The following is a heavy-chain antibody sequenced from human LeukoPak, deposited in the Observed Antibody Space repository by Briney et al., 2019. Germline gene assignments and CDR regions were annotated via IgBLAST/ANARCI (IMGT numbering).Heavy chain of an antibody. J-gene: IGHJ4*02. V-gene: IGHV3-48*03. CDR2: ISSSGSTI. Sequence: GGSLRLSCAASGFTFSSYEMNWVRQAPGKGLEWVSYISSSGSTIYYADSVKGRFTISRDNAKKSLHLQMNSLRAEDTAVYYCARGGSFGFDYWGQGTLVTVSS. CDR1: GFTFSSYE. D-gene: IGHD3-9*01. CDR3: ARGGSFGFDY.